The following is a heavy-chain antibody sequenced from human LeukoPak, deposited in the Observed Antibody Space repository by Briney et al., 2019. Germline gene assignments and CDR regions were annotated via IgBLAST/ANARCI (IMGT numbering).Heavy chain of an antibody. CDR2: IDRNGDST. J-gene: IGHJ4*02. Sequence: GPGGSLRLSCAASGFTFDDYGMSWVRQAPGKGLEWVSGIDRNGDSTGYADSVEGRFTISRDNAKNSLYLQMNSLRAEDTAVYYCAKDRIYYGSGSYPPPIFDYWGQGTLVTVSS. CDR1: GFTFDDYG. CDR3: AKDRIYYGSGSYPPPIFDY. D-gene: IGHD3-10*01. V-gene: IGHV3-20*04.